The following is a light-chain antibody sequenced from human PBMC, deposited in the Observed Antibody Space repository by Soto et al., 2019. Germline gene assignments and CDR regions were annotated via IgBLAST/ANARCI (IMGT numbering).Light chain of an antibody. V-gene: IGKV3-20*01. CDR2: ATS. J-gene: IGKJ1*01. Sequence: EVVLTQSPGTLSLSPGERATLSCRASQSVSSSDLAWYQQKPGQAPRLLIYATSNRATGIPARFSGSGSGTDFTLTISSLEPEDFAVYYCQQYGSSGTFGQGTKV. CDR3: QQYGSSGT. CDR1: QSVSSSD.